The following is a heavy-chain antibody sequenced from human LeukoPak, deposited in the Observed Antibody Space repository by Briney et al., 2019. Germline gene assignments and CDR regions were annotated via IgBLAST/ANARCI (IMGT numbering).Heavy chain of an antibody. CDR2: IYYIGSP. J-gene: IGHJ5*01. Sequence: TLSLTCTVSGGSINSGGYYWTWIRQPPGKGLEWIVYIYYIGSPYYNPSLKSRVTVSLDTSKNQFSLRLTSVTAADTAVYYCARGGASSKWLDSWGQGTLVTVSS. CDR3: ARGGASSKWLDS. CDR1: GGSINSGGYY. D-gene: IGHD3-16*01. V-gene: IGHV4-31*03.